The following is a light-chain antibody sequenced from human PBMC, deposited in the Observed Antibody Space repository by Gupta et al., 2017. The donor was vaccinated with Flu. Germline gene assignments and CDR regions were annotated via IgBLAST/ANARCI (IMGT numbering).Light chain of an antibody. Sequence: EVVLTQSPATLSLSPGERATLSCVASQSVTTYLAWYQQKPGQAPRLLIYDASNRATGIPPRFSGSGSGTDFTLTISSLEPEDFAVYYCQQRINWPPSFGQGTRLEIK. CDR3: QQRINWPPS. CDR1: QSVTTY. J-gene: IGKJ5*01. CDR2: DAS. V-gene: IGKV3-11*01.